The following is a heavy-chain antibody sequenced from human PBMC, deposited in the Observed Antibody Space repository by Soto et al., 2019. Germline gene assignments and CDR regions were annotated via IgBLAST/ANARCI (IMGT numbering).Heavy chain of an antibody. CDR1: GGSISSYY. CDR3: ARPGFGPLHGLVDV. V-gene: IGHV4-59*08. J-gene: IGHJ6*02. CDR2: VHHSWGS. D-gene: IGHD3-10*01. Sequence: QVQLQESGPGLVKPSETLSLSCTVSGGSISSYYWSWFRQSPGKRMEWIGYVHHSWGSSYNPSLLSRVAISLAPSKSQFSLKVTSVAATDPPVYYCARPGFGPLHGLVDVWGQGTTVTVSS.